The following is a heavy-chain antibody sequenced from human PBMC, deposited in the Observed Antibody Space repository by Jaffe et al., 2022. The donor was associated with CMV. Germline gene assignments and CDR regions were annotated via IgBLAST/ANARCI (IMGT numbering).Heavy chain of an antibody. D-gene: IGHD5-18*01. CDR2: IYYSGST. CDR3: ARRYGEVSEGGLFTAYYYYMDV. Sequence: QVQLQESGPGLVKPSETLSLTCTVSGGSISSYYWSWIRQPPGKGLEWIGYIYYSGSTNYNPSLKSRVTISVDTSKNQFSLKLSSVTAADTAVYYCARRYGEVSEGGLFTAYYYYMDVWGKGTTVTVSS. J-gene: IGHJ6*03. CDR1: GGSISSYY. V-gene: IGHV4-59*08.